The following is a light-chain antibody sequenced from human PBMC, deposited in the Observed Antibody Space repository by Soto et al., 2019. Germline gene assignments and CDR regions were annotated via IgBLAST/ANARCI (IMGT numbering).Light chain of an antibody. J-gene: IGKJ1*01. V-gene: IGKV1-27*01. CDR2: SAS. CDR1: QGINNY. CDR3: QKYDSAPRT. Sequence: QMTQSPTSLSASVGDSVTISCRASQGINNYLAWYQQKPGKVPVLLIYSASTLKAGIPSRFSGSGAGTDFTLTISSLQPEDFATYYCQKYDSAPRTFGQGTKVDIK.